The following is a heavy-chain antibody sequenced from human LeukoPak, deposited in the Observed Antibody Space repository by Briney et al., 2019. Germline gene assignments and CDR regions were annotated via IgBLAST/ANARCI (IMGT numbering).Heavy chain of an antibody. CDR2: MNPNSGNT. D-gene: IGHD3/OR15-3a*01. CDR1: GYTFTSYD. J-gene: IGHJ5*02. CDR3: ARGRDWLLWFDP. V-gene: IGHV1-8*03. Sequence: ASVKVSCKASGYTFTSYDINWVRQATGQGLEWLGWMNPNSGNTGYAQKFQGRVTITRNTSTSTAYMEMSSLTSEDTAVYYCARGRDWLLWFDPWGQGTLVTVSS.